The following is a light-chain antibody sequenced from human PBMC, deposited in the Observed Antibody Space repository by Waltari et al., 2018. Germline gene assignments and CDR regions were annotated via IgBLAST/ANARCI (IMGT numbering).Light chain of an antibody. CDR1: QSVLYSSNNKNY. Sequence: DIVMTQCPDSLAVSLGERATIHCKSSQSVLYSSNNKNYLAWYQQKPGQPPKLLIYWASTRESVVPDRFSGSGSGTDFTLTISSLQAEDVAVYYCQQYYSTPLTFGGGTKVEIK. CDR3: QQYYSTPLT. J-gene: IGKJ4*01. V-gene: IGKV4-1*01. CDR2: WAS.